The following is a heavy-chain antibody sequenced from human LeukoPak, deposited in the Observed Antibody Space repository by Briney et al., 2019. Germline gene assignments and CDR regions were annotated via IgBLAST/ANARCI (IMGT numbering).Heavy chain of an antibody. CDR2: ISYDGSNK. CDR3: ASGETTVVTEYFQH. Sequence: GRSLRLSCAASGFTFSSYGMHWVRQAPGKGLEWVAVISYDGSNKYYADSVKGRFTISRDNSKNTLYLQMNSLRAEDTAVYYCASGETTVVTEYFQHWGQGTLVTVSS. D-gene: IGHD4-23*01. V-gene: IGHV3-30*03. CDR1: GFTFSSYG. J-gene: IGHJ1*01.